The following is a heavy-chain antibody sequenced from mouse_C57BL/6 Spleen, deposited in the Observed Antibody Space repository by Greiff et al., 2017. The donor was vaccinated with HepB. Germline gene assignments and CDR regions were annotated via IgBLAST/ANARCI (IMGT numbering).Heavy chain of an antibody. CDR2: IGRGGST. J-gene: IGHJ3*01. V-gene: IGHV2-2*01. Sequence: VQLQQSGPGLVQPSQSLSITCTVSGFSLTSYGVHWVGQSPGKGLEGRGVIGRGGSTDYNAAFIARLSISKDNSKSQVFFKMNSLQADDTAIYYCARYYYGSFAWFAYWGQGTLVTVSA. CDR1: GFSLTSYG. D-gene: IGHD1-1*01. CDR3: ARYYYGSFAWFAY.